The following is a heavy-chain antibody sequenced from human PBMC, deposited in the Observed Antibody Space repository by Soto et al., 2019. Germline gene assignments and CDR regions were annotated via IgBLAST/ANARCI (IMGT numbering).Heavy chain of an antibody. D-gene: IGHD3-10*01. CDR1: GYTFTSYG. Sequence: QVQLVQSGAEVKKPGASVKVSCKASGYTFTSYGISWVRQAPGQGLEWMGWISAYNGNTNYAQKLQGRVTMTTDTSTSTGYMEMRSLRSDDTAVYYCAIDQDYYGSGSYHDYWGQGTLVTVSS. V-gene: IGHV1-18*01. J-gene: IGHJ4*02. CDR3: AIDQDYYGSGSYHDY. CDR2: ISAYNGNT.